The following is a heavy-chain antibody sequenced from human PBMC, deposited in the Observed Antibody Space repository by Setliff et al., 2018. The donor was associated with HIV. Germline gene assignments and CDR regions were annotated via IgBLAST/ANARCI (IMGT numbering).Heavy chain of an antibody. CDR2: INPNSGAT. CDR1: GYTFSGYY. J-gene: IGHJ4*02. CDR3: ALASIVSTARWNH. Sequence: ASVKVSCKASGYTFSGYYLHCVRRAPGQGLEWMGWINPNSGATNYAQSFQGRVTMTRDTSISTAYMDLSSLTSDDTAVYYCALASIVSTARWNHWGRGTTVTVSS. D-gene: IGHD1-26*01. V-gene: IGHV1-2*02.